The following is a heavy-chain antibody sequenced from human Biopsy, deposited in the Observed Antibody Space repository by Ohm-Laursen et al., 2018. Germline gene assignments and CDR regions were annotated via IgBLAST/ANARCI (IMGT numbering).Heavy chain of an antibody. CDR1: GFTFDEYA. V-gene: IGHV3-9*01. CDR2: ISWHSGSR. D-gene: IGHD3-10*01. J-gene: IGHJ6*02. CDR3: ARDRYYGSESYYSHYNMDV. Sequence: SLRLSCAASGFTFDEYAMHWVRQAPGKGLEWVSGISWHSGSRGYADSVKSRFTISRDNAKKLLYLQMNSLRAEDTALYYCARDRYYGSESYYSHYNMDVWGQGTTVSVSS.